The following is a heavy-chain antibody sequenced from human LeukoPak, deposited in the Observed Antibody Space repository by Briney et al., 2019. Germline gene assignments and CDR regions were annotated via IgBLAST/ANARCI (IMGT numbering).Heavy chain of an antibody. J-gene: IGHJ4*02. V-gene: IGHV3-11*06. Sequence: GGSLRLSCAASGFTFSDYYMNWVRQAPGKGLEWVSYISSGNSQIFYADSVKGRFTISRDNAKNSLYLQMNSLRVEDTAVYYCAGYCSTTSCRDVDYWGQGTLVTVSS. CDR3: AGYCSTTSCRDVDY. CDR1: GFTFSDYY. D-gene: IGHD2-2*01. CDR2: ISSGNSQI.